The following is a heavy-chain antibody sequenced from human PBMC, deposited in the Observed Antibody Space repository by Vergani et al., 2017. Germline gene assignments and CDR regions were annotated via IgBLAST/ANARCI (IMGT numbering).Heavy chain of an antibody. CDR3: ARPHYYGSGSRVSYYYYYGMDV. D-gene: IGHD3-10*01. CDR1: GGTFSSYA. V-gene: IGHV1-69*17. Sequence: QVQLVQSGAEVKKPGSSVKVSCKASGGTFSSYAISWVRQAPGQGLEWMGGIIPIFGIANYAQKFQGRVTITADKSTSTAYMELSSLRSEDTAVYYCARPHYYGSGSRVSYYYYYGMDVWGQGTTVTVSS. CDR2: IIPIFGIA. J-gene: IGHJ6*02.